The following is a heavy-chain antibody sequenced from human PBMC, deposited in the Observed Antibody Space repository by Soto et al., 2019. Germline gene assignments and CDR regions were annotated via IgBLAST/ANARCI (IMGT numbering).Heavy chain of an antibody. D-gene: IGHD5-18*01. Sequence: SETLSLTCAVYGGSFSGYYWSWIRQPPGKGLEWIGEINHSGSTNYNPSLKSRVTISVDTSKNQFSLKLSSVTAADTAVYYCARGGRGYSYGSFDYWGQGTLVTVPQ. CDR1: GGSFSGYY. J-gene: IGHJ4*02. V-gene: IGHV4-34*01. CDR2: INHSGST. CDR3: ARGGRGYSYGSFDY.